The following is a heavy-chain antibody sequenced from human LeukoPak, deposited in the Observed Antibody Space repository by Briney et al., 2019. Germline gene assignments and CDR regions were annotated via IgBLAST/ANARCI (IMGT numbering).Heavy chain of an antibody. Sequence: GGSLRLSCAASGFTFSSYSMNWVRQAPGKGLEWVSSISTSSSYIYSADSVKGRFTITRDNAKNSLYLQMNSLRAEDTAVYYCVRDTFSPDAFDIWGQGTMVTVSS. CDR2: ISTSSSYI. V-gene: IGHV3-21*01. CDR3: VRDTFSPDAFDI. D-gene: IGHD3-16*01. CDR1: GFTFSSYS. J-gene: IGHJ3*02.